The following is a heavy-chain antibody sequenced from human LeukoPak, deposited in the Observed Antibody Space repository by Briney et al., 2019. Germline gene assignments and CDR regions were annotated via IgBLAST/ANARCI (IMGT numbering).Heavy chain of an antibody. J-gene: IGHJ6*03. CDR1: GFTFSSYW. Sequence: GGSLRLSCAASGFTFSSYWMHWVRQAPGKGLAWVSRINTDGSSTNYADSVKGRFTISRDNAKNTVYLQMNSLRAEDTAVYYCANGALRLYYIDVWGKGTTVTVSS. CDR3: ANGALRLYYIDV. CDR2: INTDGSST. V-gene: IGHV3-74*01. D-gene: IGHD3-16*01.